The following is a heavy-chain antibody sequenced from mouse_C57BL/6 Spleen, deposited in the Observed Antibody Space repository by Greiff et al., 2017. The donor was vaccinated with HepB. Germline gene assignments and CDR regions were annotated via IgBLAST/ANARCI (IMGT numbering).Heavy chain of an antibody. Sequence: EVKVEESGGGLVQPGGSMKLSCAASGFTFSDAWMDWVRQSPEKGLEWVAEIRNKANNHATYYAESVKGRFTISRDDSKSSVYLQMNSLRAEDTGIYYCTSPRLYYGSSRGDYWGQGTSVTVSS. CDR3: TSPRLYYGSSRGDY. J-gene: IGHJ4*01. CDR1: GFTFSDAW. D-gene: IGHD1-1*01. V-gene: IGHV6-6*01. CDR2: IRNKANNHAT.